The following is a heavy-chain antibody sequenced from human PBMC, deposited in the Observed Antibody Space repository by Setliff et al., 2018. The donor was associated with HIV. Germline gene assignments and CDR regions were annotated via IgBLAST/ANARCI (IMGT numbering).Heavy chain of an antibody. CDR2: IYYSGST. V-gene: IGHV4-59*11. Sequence: PSETLSLTCTVSGGSISSHYWSWIRQPPGEGLEWIGSIYYSGSTNYNPSLKSRVTISVDTSKNQFSLKLSSVTAADTAVYYCARPVSKYFYGMDVWGLGTTVTVSS. J-gene: IGHJ6*02. CDR3: ARPVSKYFYGMDV. CDR1: GGSISSHY.